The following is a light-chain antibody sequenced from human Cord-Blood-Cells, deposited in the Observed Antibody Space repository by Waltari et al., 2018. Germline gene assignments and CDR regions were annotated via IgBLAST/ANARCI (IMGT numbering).Light chain of an antibody. CDR1: SSDVGSYNL. J-gene: IGLJ3*02. CDR2: QGS. Sequence: QSALTQPASVSGSPGQPIPIPCTGTSSDVGSYNLVSWYQQHGGKAPKLMSYQGSMRPPGVSNGYPGYKSGNKASLTISGRQGDDGADYYCCSYAGSSTWVFGGGTKLTVL. CDR3: CSYAGSSTWV. V-gene: IGLV2-23*01.